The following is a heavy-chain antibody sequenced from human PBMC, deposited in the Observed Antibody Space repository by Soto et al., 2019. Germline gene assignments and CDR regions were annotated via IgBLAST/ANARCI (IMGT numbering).Heavy chain of an antibody. V-gene: IGHV5-10-1*01. Sequence: PGESLKISCNGSGYSFTRNCISLVLQMPGKGLEWLGRIDPSDSYTNYSPSFEGHVTISADKSISTAYLQWSSLKASDTAMYYCATRKADSSGWQMDVWGQGTTVTVSS. CDR3: ATRKADSSGWQMDV. J-gene: IGHJ6*01. D-gene: IGHD6-19*01. CDR1: GYSFTRNC. CDR2: IDPSDSYT.